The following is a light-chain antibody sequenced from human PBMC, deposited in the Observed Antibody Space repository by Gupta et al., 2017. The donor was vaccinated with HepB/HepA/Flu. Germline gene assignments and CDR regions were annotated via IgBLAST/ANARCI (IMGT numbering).Light chain of an antibody. CDR2: STD. Sequence: QTVVTQEPSLTVSPGGTVTLTCAFSTGAVTSGYYPNWFQQKPGQAPRALIHSTDNKRSWTPDRFSGSLLGGKAALTLSGVQPEDEAEYYCLLYYRGAVVFGGGTRLTVL. CDR1: TGAVTSGYY. V-gene: IGLV7-43*01. CDR3: LLYYRGAVV. J-gene: IGLJ3*02.